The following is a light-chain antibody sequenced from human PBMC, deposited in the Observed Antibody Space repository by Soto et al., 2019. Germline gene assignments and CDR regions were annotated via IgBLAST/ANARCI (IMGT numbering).Light chain of an antibody. J-gene: IGKJ4*01. V-gene: IGKV1-33*01. CDR2: AAS. CDR3: QQYDHPPL. Sequence: DIQMTQSPSSLSASVGDRVTITCQASQYINHFLNWYQHKPAKAPKLLIYAASDLETGVSSRFSGSGSTTHITLTTSSLQPEDVATYYCQQYDHPPLFGGGTRIDIK. CDR1: QYINHF.